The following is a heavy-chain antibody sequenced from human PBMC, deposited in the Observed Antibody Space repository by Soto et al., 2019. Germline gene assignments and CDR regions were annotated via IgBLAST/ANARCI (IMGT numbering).Heavy chain of an antibody. CDR3: AKDQTYYDILTGYYPGYGMDV. J-gene: IGHJ6*02. CDR1: GFTFSSYA. V-gene: IGHV3-23*01. CDR2: ISGSGGST. D-gene: IGHD3-9*01. Sequence: PGGSLRLSCAASGFTFSSYAMSWVRQAPGKGLEWVSAISGSGGSTYYADSVKGRFTISRDNSKNTLYLQMNSLRAEDTAVYYCAKDQTYYDILTGYYPGYGMDVWGQGTTVTVSS.